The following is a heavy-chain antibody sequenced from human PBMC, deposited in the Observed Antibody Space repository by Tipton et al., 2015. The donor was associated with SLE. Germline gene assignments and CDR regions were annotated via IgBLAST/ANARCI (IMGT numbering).Heavy chain of an antibody. CDR2: INHSGST. J-gene: IGHJ4*02. CDR1: GGSFSGYY. D-gene: IGHD2-15*01. CDR3: ARKGNCSGGSCLDY. Sequence: TLSLTCSVYGGSFSGYYWSWIRQPPGKGLEWIGEINHSGSTNYNPSLKSRVTISVDTSKNQFSLKLSSVTAADTAVYYCARKGNCSGGSCLDYWAQGTLVPVSS. V-gene: IGHV4-34*01.